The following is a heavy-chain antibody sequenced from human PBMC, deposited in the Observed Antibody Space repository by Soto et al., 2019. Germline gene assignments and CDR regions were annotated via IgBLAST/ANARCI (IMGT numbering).Heavy chain of an antibody. CDR3: AKDLVLTSLYYMDV. Sequence: SETLSLTCTVSGGSISSYYWSWIRQPPGKGLEWIGYIYYSGSTNYNPSLKSRVTISVDTSKNQFSLRAEDTALYYCAKDLVLTSLYYMDVWGKGTMVTVSS. CDR2: IYYSGST. CDR1: GGSISSYY. V-gene: IGHV4-59*01. J-gene: IGHJ6*03. D-gene: IGHD1-26*01.